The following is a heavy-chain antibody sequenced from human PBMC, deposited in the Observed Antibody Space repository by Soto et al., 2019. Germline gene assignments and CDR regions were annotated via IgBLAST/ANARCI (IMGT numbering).Heavy chain of an antibody. Sequence: GGSLRLSCAASGFTFSSYAMSWVRQAPGKGLEWVSAISGSGGSTYYADSVKGRFTISRDNSKNTLYLQMNSLRAEDTAVYYCANHWPNYDILTGSGQYYFDYWGQGTLVTVSS. CDR1: GFTFSSYA. CDR2: ISGSGGST. CDR3: ANHWPNYDILTGSGQYYFDY. D-gene: IGHD3-9*01. V-gene: IGHV3-23*01. J-gene: IGHJ4*02.